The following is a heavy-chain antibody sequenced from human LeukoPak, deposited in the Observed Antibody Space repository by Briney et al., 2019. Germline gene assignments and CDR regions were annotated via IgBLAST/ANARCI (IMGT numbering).Heavy chain of an antibody. Sequence: GGSLRLSCAASGFTFSKYWMLWVRQAPGKGLESVSRINTDGTVTTYADSVKGRLTVSRDNADNTMFLQMNSVRDEDTAVYYCATRQWLAPPPDSWGQGTPVTVSS. CDR3: ATRQWLAPPPDS. CDR2: INTDGTVT. CDR1: GFTFSKYW. D-gene: IGHD6-19*01. J-gene: IGHJ4*02. V-gene: IGHV3-74*01.